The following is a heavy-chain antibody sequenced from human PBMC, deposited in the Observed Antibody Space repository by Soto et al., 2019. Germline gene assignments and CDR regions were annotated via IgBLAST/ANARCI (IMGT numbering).Heavy chain of an antibody. D-gene: IGHD3-22*01. V-gene: IGHV3-30*18. CDR1: GFTFSTYG. J-gene: IGHJ6*02. CDR3: AKDPTYDSSGYYFYYGMDV. CDR2: ISYDGSYK. Sequence: QVQLVESGGGVVQPGRSLRLSCAASGFTFSTYGMHWVRQAPGKGLEWVGLISYDGSYKYYAESMKGRFTISRDNSKNTLYLQLNSLRAADTAVYHCAKDPTYDSSGYYFYYGMDVWGQGTTVTVSS.